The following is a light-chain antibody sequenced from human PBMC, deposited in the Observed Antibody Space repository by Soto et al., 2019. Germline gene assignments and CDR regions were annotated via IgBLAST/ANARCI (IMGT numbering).Light chain of an antibody. CDR1: QSVSNNY. CDR3: QQYVSSPPWT. V-gene: IGKV3-20*01. Sequence: EIELTQSPGTLSLSPGERATLSCRASQSVSNNYLAWYQQKPGQAPRLLIYGASNRATGIADRFSGSGSGTDFTLTISRLEPEDFAVYYCQQYVSSPPWTFGQGTKVDIK. J-gene: IGKJ1*01. CDR2: GAS.